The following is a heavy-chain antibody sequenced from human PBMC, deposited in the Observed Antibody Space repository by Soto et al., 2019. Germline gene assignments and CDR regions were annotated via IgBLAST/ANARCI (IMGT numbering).Heavy chain of an antibody. Sequence: SETLSLTCTVSGGSISSGDYYWSWIRQPPGKGLEWIGYIYYSGSTYYNPSLKSRVTMSVGTSKNQFSLLLSSVTAADTAVYYCSRDAWAGGDYIDSWGQGTLVTVSS. CDR1: GGSISSGDYY. D-gene: IGHD2-21*01. J-gene: IGHJ4*02. CDR2: IYYSGST. V-gene: IGHV4-30-4*01. CDR3: SRDAWAGGDYIDS.